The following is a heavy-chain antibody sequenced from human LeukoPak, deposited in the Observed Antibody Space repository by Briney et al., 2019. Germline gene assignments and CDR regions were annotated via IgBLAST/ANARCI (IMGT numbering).Heavy chain of an antibody. D-gene: IGHD2-2*01. CDR3: ARDTKYAFDN. CDR2: IGISSGNT. CDR1: GFTFSSYS. J-gene: IGHJ4*02. Sequence: GGSLRLSCAASGFTFSSYSMNWVRQAPGKGLEWISYIGISSGNTKYAASVKGRFTISGDKAKDSVYLQMNSLRVEDTAVYYCARDTKYAFDNWGQGTLVTVSS. V-gene: IGHV3-48*01.